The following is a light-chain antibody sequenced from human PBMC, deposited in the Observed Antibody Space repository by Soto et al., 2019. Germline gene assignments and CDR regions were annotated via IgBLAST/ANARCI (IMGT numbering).Light chain of an antibody. CDR1: QDISNE. Sequence: DIQLTQSPSSLSASVGDRGSITCRASQDISNELTWFQQKPGKAPKSLIYDASSLQSGAPSKFSGSGSGTDFTLTISSLQPEDFATYYCHQYKAYPYTFGPGTKVDIK. CDR3: HQYKAYPYT. J-gene: IGKJ3*01. V-gene: IGKV1-16*02. CDR2: DAS.